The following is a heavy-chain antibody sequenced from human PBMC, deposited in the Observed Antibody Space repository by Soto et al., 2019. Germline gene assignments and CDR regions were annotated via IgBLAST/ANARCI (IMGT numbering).Heavy chain of an antibody. V-gene: IGHV3-11*01. D-gene: IGHD5-12*01. CDR2: ISSSGATT. Sequence: QVQMVESGGGLVKPGGSLRLSCAVSGFSLSDYYMSWIRQAPGKGLEWVSKISSSGATTDYADSVKGRFTISRDNAKNSLDLQMNSLRVEDMAVYYCARMGSGYDFVLWGQGTLVTVSS. CDR3: ARMGSGYDFVL. CDR1: GFSLSDYY. J-gene: IGHJ4*02.